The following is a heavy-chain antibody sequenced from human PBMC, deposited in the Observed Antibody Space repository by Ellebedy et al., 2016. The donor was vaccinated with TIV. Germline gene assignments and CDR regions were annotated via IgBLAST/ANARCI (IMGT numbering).Heavy chain of an antibody. D-gene: IGHD4-17*01. V-gene: IGHV3-30*03. CDR3: ARDHYGDYGGHFDY. CDR2: ISYDGSNK. J-gene: IGHJ4*02. CDR1: GFTFSSYG. Sequence: GESLKISCAASGFTFSSYGMHWVRQAPGKGLEWVAVISYDGSNKYYADSVKGRFTISRDNSKNTLYLQMNSLRAEDTAVYYCARDHYGDYGGHFDYWGQGTLVTVSS.